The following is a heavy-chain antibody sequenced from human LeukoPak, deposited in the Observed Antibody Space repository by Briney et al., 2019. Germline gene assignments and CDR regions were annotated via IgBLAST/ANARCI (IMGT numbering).Heavy chain of an antibody. V-gene: IGHV4-59*01. D-gene: IGHD6-19*01. CDR1: GGSISSYY. J-gene: IGHJ4*02. CDR3: ASSVVAGTQIDY. Sequence: PSETLSLTCTVSGGSISSYYWSWIRQPPGKGLEWIGYIYYSGSTNYNPSLKSRVTISVDTSKNQFSLKLSSVTAAATAVYYCASSVVAGTQIDYWGQGTLVTVSS. CDR2: IYYSGST.